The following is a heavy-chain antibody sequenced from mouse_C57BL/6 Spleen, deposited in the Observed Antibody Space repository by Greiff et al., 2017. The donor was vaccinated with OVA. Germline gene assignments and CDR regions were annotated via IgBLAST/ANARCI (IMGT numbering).Heavy chain of an antibody. CDR1: GFTFTDYY. CDR2: IRNKANGYTT. Sequence: DVQLVESGGGLVQPGGSLSLSCAASGFTFTDYYMSWVRQPPGKALEWLGFIRNKANGYTTEYSASVKGRFTISRDNSQSILYLQMNALRAEDSATYYCARYADYDGLGAMDYWGQGTSVTVSS. V-gene: IGHV7-3*01. CDR3: ARYADYDGLGAMDY. J-gene: IGHJ4*01. D-gene: IGHD2-4*01.